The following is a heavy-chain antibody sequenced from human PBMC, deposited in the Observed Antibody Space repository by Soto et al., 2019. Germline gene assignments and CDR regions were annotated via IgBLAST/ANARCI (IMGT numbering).Heavy chain of an antibody. Sequence: GGSLRLSCAASRFTISGHAMHWVRQAPGKGLEWLAVISYDGSDKFYGDSVKGRFTISRDNSENTLYLQMNSLRAEDTAVYYCAKDFEYSYGYDAFHIWGQGTMVTVSS. J-gene: IGHJ3*02. CDR2: ISYDGSDK. D-gene: IGHD5-18*01. CDR3: AKDFEYSYGYDAFHI. V-gene: IGHV3-30*18. CDR1: RFTISGHA.